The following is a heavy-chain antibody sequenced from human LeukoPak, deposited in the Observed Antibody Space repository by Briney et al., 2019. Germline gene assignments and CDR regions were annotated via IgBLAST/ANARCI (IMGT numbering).Heavy chain of an antibody. CDR2: INPNSGGT. CDR3: ARGREFYDSSGSDAFDI. Sequence: ASVKVSCKASGYTFTGYYMHWVRQAPGQGLEWMGWINPNSGGTNYAQKFQGRVTMTRGTSISTAYMELSRLRSDDTAVYYCARGREFYDSSGSDAFDIWGQGTVVTVSS. V-gene: IGHV1-2*02. D-gene: IGHD3-22*01. CDR1: GYTFTGYY. J-gene: IGHJ3*02.